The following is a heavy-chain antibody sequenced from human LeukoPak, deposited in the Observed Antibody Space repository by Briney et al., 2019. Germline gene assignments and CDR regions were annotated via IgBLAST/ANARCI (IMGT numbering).Heavy chain of an antibody. CDR3: AKDRGSSWFIDY. V-gene: IGHV3-33*06. D-gene: IGHD6-13*01. Sequence: PGGSLRLSCAASGFTFSSYGMHWVRQAPGKGLEWVAVIWYDGSNKYYADSVKGRFTISRDNSKNTLYLQMNSLRAEDTAVYYCAKDRGSSWFIDYWGQGTLVTVSS. J-gene: IGHJ4*02. CDR2: IWYDGSNK. CDR1: GFTFSSYG.